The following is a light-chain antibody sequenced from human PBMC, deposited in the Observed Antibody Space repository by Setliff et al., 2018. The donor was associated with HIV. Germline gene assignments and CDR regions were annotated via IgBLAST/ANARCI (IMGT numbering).Light chain of an antibody. CDR1: SSDVGSYNL. CDR2: EVS. Sequence: QAVVTQPASVSGSPGQSITISCTGTSSDVGSYNLVSWYQQHPGKAPKLMIYEVSKRPSGVSNRFSGSKSGNTASLTISGLQAEDEADYCCCSYAGSSTFYVFGTGTKVTVL. V-gene: IGLV2-23*02. CDR3: CSYAGSSTFYV. J-gene: IGLJ1*01.